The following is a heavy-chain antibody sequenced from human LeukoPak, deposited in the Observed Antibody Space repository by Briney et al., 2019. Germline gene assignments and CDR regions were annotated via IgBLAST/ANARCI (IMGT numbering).Heavy chain of an antibody. CDR1: GGSISSYY. D-gene: IGHD1-26*01. CDR3: ARQTGVGAPFDY. Sequence: SETLSLTCTVSGGSISSYYWSWIRQPPGKGLEWIGYIYTSGSTNYNPSLKSRVTISVDTSKNQFSLKLSSVTAVDTAVYYCARQTGVGAPFDYWGQGTLVTVSS. J-gene: IGHJ4*02. V-gene: IGHV4-4*09. CDR2: IYTSGST.